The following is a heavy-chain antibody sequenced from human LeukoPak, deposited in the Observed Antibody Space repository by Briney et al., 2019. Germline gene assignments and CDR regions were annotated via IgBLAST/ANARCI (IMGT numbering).Heavy chain of an antibody. V-gene: IGHV3-23*01. CDR1: GFTFSSNA. Sequence: GGSLRLSCAASGFTFSSNAMSWVRQAPGKGLEWVSAICTGCHSTYYADSVKGRFTISRNNPNNTLYLQMNNLRAEDTAVYYCAKPRDSIVGTTTPTRLATLDIWGQGTMVTVSS. D-gene: IGHD1-26*01. CDR2: ICTGCHST. CDR3: AKPRDSIVGTTTPTRLATLDI. J-gene: IGHJ3*02.